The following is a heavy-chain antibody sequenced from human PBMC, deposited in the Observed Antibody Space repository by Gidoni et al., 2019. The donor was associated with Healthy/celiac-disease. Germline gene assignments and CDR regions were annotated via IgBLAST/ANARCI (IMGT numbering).Heavy chain of an antibody. Sequence: EVQLLESGGGLVQPGGSLSLSCAASGFTVSRNYMSWVRQAPGTGLEWVSVMYSGGSTYYADSVKGRFTISRHNSKNTLDLQMNSLRAEDTGVYYCARVGGSGRYYRLGYFDYWGQGTLVTVSS. V-gene: IGHV3-53*04. CDR1: GFTVSRNY. J-gene: IGHJ4*02. CDR2: MYSGGST. D-gene: IGHD3-10*01. CDR3: ARVGGSGRYYRLGYFDY.